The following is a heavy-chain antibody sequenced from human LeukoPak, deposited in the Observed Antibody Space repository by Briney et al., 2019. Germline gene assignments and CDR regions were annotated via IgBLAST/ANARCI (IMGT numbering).Heavy chain of an antibody. CDR2: IYDTGST. CDR1: GGSFSGYY. CDR3: AREGRTVSRSFDY. Sequence: SETLSLTCAVYGGSFSGYYWSWIRQHPGKGLEWIGYIYDTGSTYYNPSLKSRVTISVDTSKNQFSLKLSSLTAADTAVYYCAREGRTVSRSFDYWGQGTLVTVSS. J-gene: IGHJ4*02. V-gene: IGHV4-31*11. D-gene: IGHD1/OR15-1a*01.